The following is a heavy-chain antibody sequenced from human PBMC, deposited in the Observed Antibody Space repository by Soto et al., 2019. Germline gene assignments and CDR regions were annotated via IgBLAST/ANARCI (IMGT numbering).Heavy chain of an antibody. D-gene: IGHD3-10*01. CDR3: VRDISMVRD. V-gene: IGHV1-18*01. Sequence: QVQLVQSGAEVKKPGASVKVSCKTSGYTFSNYGITWVRQAPGQGLEWMGWISGYNGNTNYAQKLQGRVTMTTDTSTSTAYMELRSLRSDDTAIYYCVRDISMVRDWGQGTLVTVSS. CDR1: GYTFSNYG. CDR2: ISGYNGNT. J-gene: IGHJ4*02.